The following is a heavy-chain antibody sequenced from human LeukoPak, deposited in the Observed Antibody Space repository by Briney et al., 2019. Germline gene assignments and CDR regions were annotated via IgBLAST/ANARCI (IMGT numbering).Heavy chain of an antibody. D-gene: IGHD3-3*01. CDR2: INPNSGGT. CDR3: ARTGGATIFGVADRYNWFDP. J-gene: IGHJ5*02. V-gene: IGHV1-2*02. CDR1: GYTFAGYC. Sequence: ASVKVSCKASGYTFAGYCMHWVRQAPGQGLEWMGWINPNSGGTNYAQKFQGRVTMTRDTSISTAYMELSRLRSDDTAVYYCARTGGATIFGVADRYNWFDPWGQGTLVTVSS.